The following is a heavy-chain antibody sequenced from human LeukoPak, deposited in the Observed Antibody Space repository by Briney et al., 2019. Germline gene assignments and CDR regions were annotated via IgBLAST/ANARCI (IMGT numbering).Heavy chain of an antibody. CDR1: GFXFSSYS. CDR3: AKDRLGSIPDAFDI. D-gene: IGHD2-2*01. Sequence: GGSLRLSCEASGFXFSSYSMNWVRQAPGKGLEWVSFISSSTSYISYADSVKGRFTISRDNAKSSLWLQMNSLRAEDTAVYYCAKDRLGSIPDAFDIWGQGTMVTVSS. J-gene: IGHJ3*02. CDR2: ISSSTSYI. V-gene: IGHV3-21*01.